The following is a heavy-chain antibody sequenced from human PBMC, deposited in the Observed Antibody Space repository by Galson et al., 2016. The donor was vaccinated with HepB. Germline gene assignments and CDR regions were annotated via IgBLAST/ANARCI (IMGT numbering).Heavy chain of an antibody. CDR1: GFIFSDYG. D-gene: IGHD1-1*01. CDR3: AKDKTAVGWGQLGF. CDR2: ISYDGLNK. V-gene: IGHV3-30*18. Sequence: SLRLSCAASGFIFSDYGMHWVRQAPGKGLEWVAVISYDGLNKYYADSVKGRFTISRDNSRNTLFLQMNSLRRDDTAVYYCAKDKTAVGWGQLGFWGQGTLVTVSS. J-gene: IGHJ4*02.